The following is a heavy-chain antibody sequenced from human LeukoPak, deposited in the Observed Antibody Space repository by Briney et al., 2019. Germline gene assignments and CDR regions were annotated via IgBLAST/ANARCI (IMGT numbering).Heavy chain of an antibody. CDR3: ARESSGNYYNPLGYMDV. CDR1: GGSISIYY. Sequence: SETLSLTCTVSGGSISIYYWNWIRQPAGKGLEWIGRIFTSGITNFDPSLKSRVTMSVDTSKNQFSLNLSSVTAADTAVYYCARESSGNYYNPLGYMDVWGKGTTVTVSS. CDR2: IFTSGIT. V-gene: IGHV4-4*07. D-gene: IGHD3-10*01. J-gene: IGHJ6*03.